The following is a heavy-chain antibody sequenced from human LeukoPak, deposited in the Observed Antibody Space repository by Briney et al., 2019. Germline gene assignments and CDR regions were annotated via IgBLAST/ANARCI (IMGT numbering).Heavy chain of an antibody. V-gene: IGHV1-69*13. CDR2: IIPIFGTA. Sequence: ASVKVSCKASGGTFSSYAISWVRQAPGQGLEWMGGIIPIFGTANYAQKFQGRGTITADESTSTAYMELSSLRSEDTAVYYCARAEGYDILTGMGGDYWGQGTLVTVSS. CDR1: GGTFSSYA. CDR3: ARAEGYDILTGMGGDY. D-gene: IGHD3-9*01. J-gene: IGHJ4*02.